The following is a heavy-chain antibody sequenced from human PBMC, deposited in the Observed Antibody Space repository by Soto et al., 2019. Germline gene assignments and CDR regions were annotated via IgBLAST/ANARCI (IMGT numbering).Heavy chain of an antibody. CDR2: ISAYNGNT. V-gene: IGHV1-18*01. D-gene: IGHD5-12*01. J-gene: IGHJ4*02. Sequence: ASVKVSCKASGYTFTSYGISWVRQAPGQGLEWMGWISAYNGNTNYAQKLQGRVTMTTDTSTSTAYMELRSLRSDDTAVYYCASSVGGYSGYDRGGYFDYWGQGTLVTVSS. CDR3: ASSVGGYSGYDRGGYFDY. CDR1: GYTFTSYG.